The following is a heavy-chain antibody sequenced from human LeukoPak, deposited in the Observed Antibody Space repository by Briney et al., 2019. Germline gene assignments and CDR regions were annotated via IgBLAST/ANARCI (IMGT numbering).Heavy chain of an antibody. CDR2: IYYSGST. V-gene: IGHV4-59*01. J-gene: IGHJ4*02. CDR3: ARDNRGTYYGDFDY. D-gene: IGHD1-26*01. CDR1: GGSISSYY. Sequence: PSETLSLTCTVSGGSISSYYWSWIRQPPGKGLEWIGYIYYSGSTSYNPSLNSRVTISIDTSKNQFSLNLSSVTAADTAMYYCARDNRGTYYGDFDYWGQGTLVTVSS.